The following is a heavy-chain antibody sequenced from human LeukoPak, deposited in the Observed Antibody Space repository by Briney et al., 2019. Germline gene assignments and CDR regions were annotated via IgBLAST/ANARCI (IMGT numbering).Heavy chain of an antibody. CDR1: GFTFDDYT. Sequence: GGSLRLPCAASGFTFDDYTMHWVRQAPGKGLEWVSLISWDGGSTYYADSVKGRFTISRDNSKNSLYLQMNSLRTEDTALYYCAKSSAAMSYYYYYMDVWGKGTTVTVSS. CDR2: ISWDGGST. V-gene: IGHV3-43*01. D-gene: IGHD2-2*01. CDR3: AKSSAAMSYYYYYMDV. J-gene: IGHJ6*03.